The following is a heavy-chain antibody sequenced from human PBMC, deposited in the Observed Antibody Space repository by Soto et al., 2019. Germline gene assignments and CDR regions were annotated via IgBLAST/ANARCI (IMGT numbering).Heavy chain of an antibody. J-gene: IGHJ4*02. CDR2: IFSSGST. CDR3: AREGSYSAYNFAHGIQLWSFDF. V-gene: IGHV4-4*07. CDR1: AGSINTFY. D-gene: IGHD5-12*01. Sequence: SETVSLTCTVSAGSINTFYWSWVREPVGKGLEWIGRIFSSGSTSFNPSLESRVAMSVDTSKNHFSLNLSSVTAADMAVYYCAREGSYSAYNFAHGIQLWSFDFWGQGALVTVSS.